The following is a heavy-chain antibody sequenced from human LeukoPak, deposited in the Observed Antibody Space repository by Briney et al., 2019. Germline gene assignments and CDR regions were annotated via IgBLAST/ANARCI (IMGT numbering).Heavy chain of an antibody. J-gene: IGHJ4*02. CDR3: ARSLDCSSTSCYTFDY. D-gene: IGHD2-2*02. Sequence: KPSETLSLTCTVSGGSISSSSYYWGWIRQPPGKGLEWIGSIYYSGSTYYNPSLKSRVTISVDTSKNQFSLKLSPATAADTAVYYCARSLDCSSTSCYTFDYWGQGTLVTVSS. V-gene: IGHV4-39*07. CDR1: GGSISSSSYY. CDR2: IYYSGST.